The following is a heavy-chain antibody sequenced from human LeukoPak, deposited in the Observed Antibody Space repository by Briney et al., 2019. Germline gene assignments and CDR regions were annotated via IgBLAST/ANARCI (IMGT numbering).Heavy chain of an antibody. V-gene: IGHV4-59*01. J-gene: IGHJ3*02. Sequence: PSETLSLTCTVSGGSINNFFWNWVRQSPGKGLEWIGYVDHSGNTKYNPSLWGRVTMFVDTSNNQFSLRLTSLTAADTAVYYCARVPWKFEPFDIWDQGTKVTVSS. D-gene: IGHD1-1*01. CDR2: VDHSGNT. CDR3: ARVPWKFEPFDI. CDR1: GGSINNFF.